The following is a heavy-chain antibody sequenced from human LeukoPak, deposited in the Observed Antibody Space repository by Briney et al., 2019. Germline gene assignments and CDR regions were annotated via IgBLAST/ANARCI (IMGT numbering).Heavy chain of an antibody. D-gene: IGHD6-19*01. CDR3: ARDLVASSGWYGD. CDR2: INPNSGGT. V-gene: IGHV1-2*02. Sequence: ASVKVSCKASGYTFTTYYMHWVRQAPGQGLEWMGWINPNSGGTNYAQKFQGRVTMTRDTSISIAYMELNRLRSDDTAVYYCARDLVASSGWYGDWGQGTLVTVSS. CDR1: GYTFTTYY. J-gene: IGHJ4*02.